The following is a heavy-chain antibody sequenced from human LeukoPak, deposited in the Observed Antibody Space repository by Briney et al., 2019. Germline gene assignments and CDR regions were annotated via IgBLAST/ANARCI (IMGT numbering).Heavy chain of an antibody. J-gene: IGHJ3*02. Sequence: SQTLSLTCAISGDSVSSNSAAWNWIRQSPSRGLEWLGRTYYRSKWYNDYAVSVKSRITINPDTSKNQFSLQLNSVTPEDTAVYYCARDRREARYSSSWSPLDAFDIWGQGTMVTVSS. D-gene: IGHD6-13*01. CDR3: ARDRREARYSSSWSPLDAFDI. V-gene: IGHV6-1*01. CDR1: GDSVSSNSAA. CDR2: TYYRSKWYN.